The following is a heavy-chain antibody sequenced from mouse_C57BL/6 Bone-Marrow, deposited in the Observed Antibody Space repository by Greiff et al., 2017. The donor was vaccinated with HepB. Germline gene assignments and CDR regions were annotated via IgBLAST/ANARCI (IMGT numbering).Heavy chain of an antibody. J-gene: IGHJ2*01. CDR3: AREGVYDMYYFDY. V-gene: IGHV1-53*01. CDR2: INPSNGGT. D-gene: IGHD2-3*01. CDR1: GYTFTSYW. Sequence: VKLQESGTELVKPGASVKLSCKASGYTFTSYWMHWVKQRPGQGLEWIGNINPSNGGTNYNEKFKSKATLTVDKSASTAYMQLSSLTSEDSAVYYCAREGVYDMYYFDYWGQGTTLTVSS.